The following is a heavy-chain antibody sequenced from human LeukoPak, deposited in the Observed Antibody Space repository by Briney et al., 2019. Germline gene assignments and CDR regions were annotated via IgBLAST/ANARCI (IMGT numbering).Heavy chain of an antibody. Sequence: SETLSLTCTVSGGSISNYYWSWIRQSPGKGLEWIGYMYNSGATNYNPSLKSRVTILVDTSKNQFSLKLSSVTAADTAVYYCARHLRAYNSGSYPYYYYGMDVWGQGTTVTVSS. CDR3: ARHLRAYNSGSYPYYYYGMDV. D-gene: IGHD3-10*01. CDR2: MYNSGAT. CDR1: GGSISNYY. V-gene: IGHV4-59*08. J-gene: IGHJ6*02.